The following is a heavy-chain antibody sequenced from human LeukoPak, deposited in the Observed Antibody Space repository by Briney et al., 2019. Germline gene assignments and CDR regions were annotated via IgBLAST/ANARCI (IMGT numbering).Heavy chain of an antibody. J-gene: IGHJ1*01. V-gene: IGHV3-74*03. D-gene: IGHD3-10*01. Sequence: GGSLRLSCAASGFTFSGAWMHWVRPAPGKGLVWVSRINKDGTITMYADSVKGRFTLSRDNAKNTLYLQMNSLRAEDTAVYYCARVSGPGMNEYFHLWGQGTLVTVSS. CDR1: GFTFSGAW. CDR3: ARVSGPGMNEYFHL. CDR2: INKDGTIT.